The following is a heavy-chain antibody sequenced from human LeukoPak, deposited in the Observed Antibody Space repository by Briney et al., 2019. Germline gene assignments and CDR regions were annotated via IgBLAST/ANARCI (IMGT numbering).Heavy chain of an antibody. CDR3: ASHDYYDSSVLDY. CDR1: GGSFSGYY. Sequence: DPSETLSLTCAVYGGSFSGYYWSWVRQAPGKGLEWVSVIYSGGSTYYADSVKGRFTISRDNSKNTLYLQMNSLRAEDTAVYYCASHDYYDSSVLDYWGQGTLVTVSS. J-gene: IGHJ4*02. V-gene: IGHV3-66*04. CDR2: IYSGGST. D-gene: IGHD3-22*01.